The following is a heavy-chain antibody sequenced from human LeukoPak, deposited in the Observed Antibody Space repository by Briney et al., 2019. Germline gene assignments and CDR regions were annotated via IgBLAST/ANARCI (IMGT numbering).Heavy chain of an antibody. CDR3: ARDLNYVTLGYNILADVGYYFDY. D-gene: IGHD3-9*01. J-gene: IGHJ4*02. CDR1: GYTFTMYG. V-gene: IGHV1-18*01. CDR2: ISPRNGNT. Sequence: ASVKVPCKTSGYTFTMYGVSWVRQAPGRGLQWLGWISPRNGNTAYAQDLQGRVTMTTDTSTTTAYLELRSLRSDDTAIYYCARDLNYVTLGYNILADVGYYFDYWGQGSLVTVSS.